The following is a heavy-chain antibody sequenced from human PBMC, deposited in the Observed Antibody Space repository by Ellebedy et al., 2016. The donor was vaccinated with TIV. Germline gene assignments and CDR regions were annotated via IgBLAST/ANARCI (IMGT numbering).Heavy chain of an antibody. D-gene: IGHD5-12*01. Sequence: MPSETLSLTCTVSGGSISSYYWSWIRQPPGKGLEWIGYIYYSGSTNYNPSLKSRVTISVDTSKNQFSLKLSSVTAADTAVYYCARVSGYDSDYYYYGMDVWGQGTTVTVSS. V-gene: IGHV4-59*01. J-gene: IGHJ6*02. CDR1: GGSISSYY. CDR3: ARVSGYDSDYYYYGMDV. CDR2: IYYSGST.